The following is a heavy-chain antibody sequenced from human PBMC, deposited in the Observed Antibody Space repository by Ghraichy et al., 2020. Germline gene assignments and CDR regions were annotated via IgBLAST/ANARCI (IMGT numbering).Heavy chain of an antibody. CDR3: ARGAFGPRDARRVVRKWELPGDAFDV. Sequence: SETLSLTCAVYSGSFSAFYWNWIRQSPGKGPEWIGEINHSGSTNYNPSLKSRVTISVDTSKKQFSLKLSSVTAADRAIYYCARGAFGPRDARRVVRKWELPGDAFDVWGQGTVVTVSS. D-gene: IGHD1-26*01. CDR2: INHSGST. J-gene: IGHJ3*01. V-gene: IGHV4-34*01. CDR1: SGSFSAFY.